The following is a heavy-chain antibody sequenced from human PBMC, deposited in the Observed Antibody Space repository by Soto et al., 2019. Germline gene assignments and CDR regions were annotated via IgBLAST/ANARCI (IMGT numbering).Heavy chain of an antibody. D-gene: IGHD1-26*01. CDR2: ISYDGSNK. V-gene: IGHV3-30*03. CDR3: ARVQSNSGSYEGGFDY. J-gene: IGHJ4*02. Sequence: GGSLRLSCAASGFTFSSYGMHWVRQAPGKGLEWVAVISYDGSNKYYADSVKGRFTISRDNSKNTLYLQMNSLRAEDAAVYCCARVQSNSGSYEGGFDYWGQGTLVTVSS. CDR1: GFTFSSYG.